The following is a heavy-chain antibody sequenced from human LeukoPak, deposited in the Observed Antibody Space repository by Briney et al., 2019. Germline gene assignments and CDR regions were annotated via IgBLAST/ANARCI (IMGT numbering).Heavy chain of an antibody. V-gene: IGHV4-59*01. J-gene: IGHJ6*03. Sequence: SETLSLTCTVSGGSISSYYWSWIRQPPGKGLEWIGYIYYSGSTNYNPSLKSRVTISVDTSKNQFSLKLSSVTAADTAVYYCARTGYCSSASCYTASRPYYYYYMDVWGKGTTVTVSS. CDR3: ARTGYCSSASCYTASRPYYYYYMDV. D-gene: IGHD2-2*02. CDR2: IYYSGST. CDR1: GGSISSYY.